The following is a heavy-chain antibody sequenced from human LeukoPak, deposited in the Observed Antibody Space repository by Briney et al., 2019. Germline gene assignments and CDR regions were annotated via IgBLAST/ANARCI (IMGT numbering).Heavy chain of an antibody. CDR2: IGPTGTDR. CDR1: GFTFSSYS. Sequence: GGSLRLSCAASGFTFSSYSMNWVRQAPGKGLELVSSIGPTGTDRYYADSVRGRFTISRDNAKNPMYLEMDSLRDEDTAVYYCATETIGRHYDYWGQGTLLTVSS. J-gene: IGHJ4*02. V-gene: IGHV3-21*01. D-gene: IGHD1-14*01. CDR3: ATETIGRHYDY.